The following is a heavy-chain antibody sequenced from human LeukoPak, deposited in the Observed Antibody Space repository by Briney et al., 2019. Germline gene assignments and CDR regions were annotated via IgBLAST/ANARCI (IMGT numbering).Heavy chain of an antibody. CDR2: IYHSGST. Sequence: PSETLSLTCAVSGYSISSGYYWGWIRQPPGKGLEWIGSIYHSGSTYYNLSLKSRVTISVDTSKNQFSLKLSSVTAADTAVYYCARQRDGYNCDYWGQGTLVTVSS. CDR1: GYSISSGYY. D-gene: IGHD5-24*01. J-gene: IGHJ4*02. V-gene: IGHV4-38-2*01. CDR3: ARQRDGYNCDY.